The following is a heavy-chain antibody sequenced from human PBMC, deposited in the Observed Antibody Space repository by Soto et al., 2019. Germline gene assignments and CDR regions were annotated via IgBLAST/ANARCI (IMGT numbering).Heavy chain of an antibody. CDR1: GGSISSGGYY. CDR3: ASYQRGEYCSGENCYSFDY. CDR2: IHYSGIT. D-gene: IGHD2-15*01. Sequence: QVQLQESGPGLVKPSQTLSLTCTVSGGSISSGGYYWSWIRQLPGKGLEWTGYIHYSGITYYSPSPKSRVSMSVYTSKNQFSRGLGSVTAADTAVYYCASYQRGEYCSGENCYSFDYWGQGTLVTVSS. J-gene: IGHJ4*02. V-gene: IGHV4-31*03.